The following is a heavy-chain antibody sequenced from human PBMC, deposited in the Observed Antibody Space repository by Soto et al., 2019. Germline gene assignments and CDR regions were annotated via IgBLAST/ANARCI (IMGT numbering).Heavy chain of an antibody. V-gene: IGHV4-39*01. CDR3: SKRRVWFDP. CDR2: IYYSGST. Sequence: SETLSLTCTVSGGSISSSSYYWGWIRQPPGKGLEWIGSIYYSGSTYYNPSLKSRVTISVDTSKNQFSLKLSSVTAADTAVYYCSKRRVWFDPWGQGTLVTVSS. CDR1: GGSISSSSYY. J-gene: IGHJ5*02.